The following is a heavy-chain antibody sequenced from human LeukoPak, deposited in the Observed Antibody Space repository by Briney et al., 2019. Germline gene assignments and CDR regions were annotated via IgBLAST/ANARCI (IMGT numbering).Heavy chain of an antibody. CDR1: GFTFSSCA. CDR2: ISSSSSYI. CDR3: ARDIAVAGSYYYYYGMDV. V-gene: IGHV3-21*01. Sequence: GGSLRLSCTASGFTFSSCAMNWVRQAPGKGLEWVSSISSSSSYIYYADSVKGRFTISRDNAKNSLYLQMNSLRAEDTAVYYCARDIAVAGSYYYYYGMDVWGQGTTVTVSS. D-gene: IGHD6-19*01. J-gene: IGHJ6*02.